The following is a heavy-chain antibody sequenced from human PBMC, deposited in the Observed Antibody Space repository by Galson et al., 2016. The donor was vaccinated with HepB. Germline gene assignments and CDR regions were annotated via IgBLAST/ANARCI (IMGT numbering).Heavy chain of an antibody. Sequence: TLSLTCTVSGGSISSSSYYWGWIRQPPGKGLEWIGSIFYSWSTYYNPSLKSRVTISVDTSKNQFSLRLTSVTAADPAMYYCARISSSLVHYYYYYLMDVWGQGTTVTVS. CDR1: GGSISSSSYY. J-gene: IGHJ6*02. CDR3: ARISSSLVHYYYYYLMDV. CDR2: IFYSWST. D-gene: IGHD6-6*01. V-gene: IGHV4-39*01.